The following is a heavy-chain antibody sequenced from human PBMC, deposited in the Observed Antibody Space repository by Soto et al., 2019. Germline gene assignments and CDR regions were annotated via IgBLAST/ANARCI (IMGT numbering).Heavy chain of an antibody. D-gene: IGHD6-13*01. Sequence: VASVKVSCKASGYTFTSYYMHWVRQAPGQGLEWMGIINPSGGSTSYAQKFQGRVTMTRDTSTSTVYMELSSLRSEDTAVYYCARDLAAAAGTSRYYYYYGMDVWGQGTTVTVSS. CDR2: INPSGGST. V-gene: IGHV1-46*01. J-gene: IGHJ6*02. CDR3: ARDLAAAAGTSRYYYYYGMDV. CDR1: GYTFTSYY.